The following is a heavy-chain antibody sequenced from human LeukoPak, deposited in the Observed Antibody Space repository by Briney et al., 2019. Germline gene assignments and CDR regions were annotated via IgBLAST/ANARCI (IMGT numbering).Heavy chain of an antibody. J-gene: IGHJ4*02. Sequence: SVKVSCKASGCTFTGYYMHWVRQAPGQGLEWMGGIIPIFGTANYAQKFQGRVTITADESTSTAYMELSSLRSEDTAVYYCARVGPYFDYWGQGTLVTVSS. CDR2: IIPIFGTA. CDR3: ARVGPYFDY. CDR1: GCTFTGYY. V-gene: IGHV1-69*13.